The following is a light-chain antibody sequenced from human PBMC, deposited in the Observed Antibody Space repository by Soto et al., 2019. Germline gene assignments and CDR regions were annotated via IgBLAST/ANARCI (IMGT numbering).Light chain of an antibody. Sequence: DIQMTQSPFSLSASVGDRVTITCRASQSIGSNLNWYQQKAGKGPRLLIFAASSLQTGVPSTFSGSGSGTDFTLTISRLQPEDFATYYCQQRYSYPVTCGPGTKVEIK. J-gene: IGKJ3*01. V-gene: IGKV1-39*01. CDR1: QSIGSN. CDR3: QQRYSYPVT. CDR2: AAS.